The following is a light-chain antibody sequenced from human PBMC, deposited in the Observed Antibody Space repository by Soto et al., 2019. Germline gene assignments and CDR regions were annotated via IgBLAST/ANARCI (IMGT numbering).Light chain of an antibody. CDR3: QQYGSSGT. CDR1: QSVSNNY. Sequence: VMTQSPAPLSASPGERATLSCRASQSVSNNYLAWYQQKPGQAPRLLIYGASNRATGIPDRFSGSGSGTDFTLTISRLEPEDFAVYYCQQYGSSGTFGQGTKVDIK. CDR2: GAS. J-gene: IGKJ1*01. V-gene: IGKV3-20*01.